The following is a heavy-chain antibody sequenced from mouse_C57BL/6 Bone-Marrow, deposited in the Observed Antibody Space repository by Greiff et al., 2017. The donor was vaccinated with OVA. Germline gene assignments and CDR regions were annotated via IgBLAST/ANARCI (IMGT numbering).Heavy chain of an antibody. D-gene: IGHD1-1*01. Sequence: VQLQQSGAELARPGASVKLSCKASGYTFTSYGISWVKQRTGQGLEWIGEIYPRSGNTYYNETFKGKATLTADKSSSTAYMELRSLTSEDSAVYFCARPYYAWFAYWGQGTLVTVSA. V-gene: IGHV1-81*01. CDR2: IYPRSGNT. J-gene: IGHJ3*01. CDR3: ARPYYAWFAY. CDR1: GYTFTSYG.